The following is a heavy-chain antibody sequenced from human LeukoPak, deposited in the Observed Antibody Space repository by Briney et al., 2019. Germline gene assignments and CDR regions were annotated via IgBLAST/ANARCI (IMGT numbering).Heavy chain of an antibody. J-gene: IGHJ4*02. V-gene: IGHV3-23*01. CDR3: AKDLTSSWAFDY. CDR2: ISGSGGST. CDR1: GLTFSSYA. Sequence: GGSLRLSCAASGLTFSSYAMSWVRQAPGKGLEWVSAISGSGGSTYYADSVKGRFTTSRDNSKNTLYLQMNSLRAEDTAVYYCAKDLTSSWAFDYWGQGTLVTVSS. D-gene: IGHD6-13*01.